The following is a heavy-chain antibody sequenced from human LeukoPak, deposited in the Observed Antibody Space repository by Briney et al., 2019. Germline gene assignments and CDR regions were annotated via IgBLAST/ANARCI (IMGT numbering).Heavy chain of an antibody. V-gene: IGHV3-23*01. CDR1: GFTFSSYA. D-gene: IGHD3-10*01. Sequence: GGSLRLSCAASGFTFSSYAMSWVRQAPGKGLEWVSAISGSGGSTYCADSVKGRFTISRGNSKNTLYLQMNSLRAEDTAVYYCAKAETYYYGSGSPDYWGQGTLVTVSS. J-gene: IGHJ4*02. CDR2: ISGSGGST. CDR3: AKAETYYYGSGSPDY.